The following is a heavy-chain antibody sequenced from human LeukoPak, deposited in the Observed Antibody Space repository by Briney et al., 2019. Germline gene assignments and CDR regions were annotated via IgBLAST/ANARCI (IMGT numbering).Heavy chain of an antibody. Sequence: SETLSLTCTVSGGSISSGGYSWSWIRQPPGKGLEWIGYIYHSGSTYYNPSLKSQVTISVDRSKNQFSLKLSSVTAADTAVYYCARDEGIYKAGFSSGLDYWGQGTLVTVSS. D-gene: IGHD3-10*01. J-gene: IGHJ4*02. CDR2: IYHSGST. CDR1: GGSISSGGYS. CDR3: ARDEGIYKAGFSSGLDY. V-gene: IGHV4-30-2*01.